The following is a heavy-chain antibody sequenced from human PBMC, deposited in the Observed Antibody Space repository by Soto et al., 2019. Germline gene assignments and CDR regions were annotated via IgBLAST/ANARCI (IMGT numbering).Heavy chain of an antibody. CDR1: GGSISSYY. CDR3: ARTSSSLAGDWFDP. D-gene: IGHD6-13*01. CDR2: IYYSGST. J-gene: IGHJ5*02. V-gene: IGHV4-59*01. Sequence: LSLTCTVSGGSISSYYWSWIRQPPGKGLEWIGYIYYSGSTNYNPSLKSRVTISGDTSKNQFSLKLSSVTAADTAVYYCARTSSSLAGDWFDPWGQGALVTVSS.